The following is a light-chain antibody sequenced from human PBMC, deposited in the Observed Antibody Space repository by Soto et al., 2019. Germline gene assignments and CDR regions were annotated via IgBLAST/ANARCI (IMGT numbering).Light chain of an antibody. CDR2: RND. V-gene: IGLV1-47*01. CDR3: AVWDDSLNGSVA. CDR1: SSNIGNYY. Sequence: QSVLTQPPSVSAAPGQKVTISCSGSSSNIGNYYVSWYHQLPGTAPKVLIYRNDQRPSGVPDRFSGSKSGTSASLAISGLRSEDEADYYCAVWDDSLNGSVAFGGGTKLTVL. J-gene: IGLJ2*01.